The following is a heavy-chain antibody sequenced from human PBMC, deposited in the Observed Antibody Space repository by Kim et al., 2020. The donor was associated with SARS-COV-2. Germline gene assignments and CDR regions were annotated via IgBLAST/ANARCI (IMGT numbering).Heavy chain of an antibody. CDR3: ARDLPPYCSGGSCYRYFDD. J-gene: IGHJ4*02. CDR1: GFTFSSYA. Sequence: GGSLRLSCAASGFTFSSYAMHWVRQAPGKGLEWVAVISYDGSNKYYADSVKGRFTISRDNSKNTLYLQMNSLRAEDTAVYYCARDLPPYCSGGSCYRYFDDWGQESLVTVSS. D-gene: IGHD2-15*01. V-gene: IGHV3-30*04. CDR2: ISYDGSNK.